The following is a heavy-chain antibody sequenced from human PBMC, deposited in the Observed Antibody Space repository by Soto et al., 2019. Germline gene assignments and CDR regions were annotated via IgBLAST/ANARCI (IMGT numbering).Heavy chain of an antibody. CDR2: IIPIFGTA. Sequence: GASVKVSCKASGGTFSSYAISWVRQAPGQGLEWMGGIIPIFGTANYAQKFQGRVTITADESTSTAYMELSGLRSEDTAVYYCARDRCTNGVCYRGEFDYWGQGTLVTV. V-gene: IGHV1-69*13. CDR3: ARDRCTNGVCYRGEFDY. CDR1: GGTFSSYA. J-gene: IGHJ4*02. D-gene: IGHD2-8*01.